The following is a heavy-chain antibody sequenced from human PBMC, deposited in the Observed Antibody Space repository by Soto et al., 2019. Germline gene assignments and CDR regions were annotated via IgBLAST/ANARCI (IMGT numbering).Heavy chain of an antibody. D-gene: IGHD1-26*01. CDR1: GFTFSHYW. Sequence: EMQLVESGGGLVQPGGSLRLSCAASGFTFSHYWMHWVRQVPGKGLVWVSRINNDGTRTFYADSVKGRFTVSRDNAKNTLYLQMNSLRAEDTALYYCTRDENGVGPTQDYWGQGTLVTVSS. CDR3: TRDENGVGPTQDY. V-gene: IGHV3-74*01. J-gene: IGHJ4*02. CDR2: INNDGTRT.